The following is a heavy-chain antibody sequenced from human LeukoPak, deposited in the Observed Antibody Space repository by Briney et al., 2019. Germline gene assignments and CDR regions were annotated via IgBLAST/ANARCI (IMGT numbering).Heavy chain of an antibody. Sequence: SQTLSLTCAISGDSVSGNSGAWNWIRQSPARGLERLGRTYYRSKWYNDYAVSVKSRITINPDTSKNQFSLQLNSVTPEDTAMYYCARGGAVAGAGSIDYWGQGTLVTVSS. CDR1: GDSVSGNSGA. J-gene: IGHJ4*02. CDR2: TYYRSKWYN. V-gene: IGHV6-1*01. D-gene: IGHD6-19*01. CDR3: ARGGAVAGAGSIDY.